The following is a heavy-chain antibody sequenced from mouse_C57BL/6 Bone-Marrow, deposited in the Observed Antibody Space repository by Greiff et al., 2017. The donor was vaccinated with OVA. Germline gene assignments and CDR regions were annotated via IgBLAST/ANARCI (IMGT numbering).Heavy chain of an antibody. J-gene: IGHJ3*01. Sequence: EVKLQESGGGLVQPGGSLKLSCAASGFTFSDYGMAWVRQAPRKGPEWVAFISNLAYSIYYADTVTGRFTISRENAKNTLYLEMSSLRSEDTAMYYCARHGDEFAYWGQGTLVTVSA. V-gene: IGHV5-15*01. CDR2: ISNLAYSI. CDR3: ARHGDEFAY. CDR1: GFTFSDYG.